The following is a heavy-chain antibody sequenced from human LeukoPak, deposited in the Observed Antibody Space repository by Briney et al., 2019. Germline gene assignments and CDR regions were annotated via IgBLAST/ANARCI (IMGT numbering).Heavy chain of an antibody. CDR1: GGSFSGYY. CDR2: INHSGST. Sequence: KPSAPLSLPCAVSGGSFSGYYWSWIRQPPGKGLEWIGEINHSGSTNYNPSLKSRVIISVDTSKNQFSLKLSSVTAADTAVYYCASLRSYYYGSGSYPTPYFDYWGQGTLVTVSS. V-gene: IGHV4-34*01. D-gene: IGHD3-10*01. J-gene: IGHJ4*02. CDR3: ASLRSYYYGSGSYPTPYFDY.